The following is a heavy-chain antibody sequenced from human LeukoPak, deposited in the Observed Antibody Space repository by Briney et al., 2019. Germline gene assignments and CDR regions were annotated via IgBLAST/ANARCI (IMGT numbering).Heavy chain of an antibody. J-gene: IGHJ4*02. V-gene: IGHV3-74*01. D-gene: IGHD1-1*01. CDR2: INSDGSTT. Sequence: QAGGSLRLSCAASGFTFSGYWMHWVRQAPGKGLVWVSRINSDGSTTNYADSVKGRFTISRDNTKNTLYLQMNSLRAEDTAMYYCATSRTFDYWGQGTLVTVSS. CDR1: GFTFSGYW. CDR3: ATSRTFDY.